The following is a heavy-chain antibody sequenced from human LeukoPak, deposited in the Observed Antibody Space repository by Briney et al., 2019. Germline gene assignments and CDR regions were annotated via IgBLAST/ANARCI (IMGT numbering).Heavy chain of an antibody. V-gene: IGHV3-23*01. D-gene: IGHD5-18*01. CDR1: GFTFSSYA. CDR2: ISGSGGST. CDR3: AKDGTAMVLYFDY. Sequence: GGSLRLSRAASGFTFSSYAMSWVRQAPGKGLEWVSAISGSGGSTYYADSVKGRFTISRDNSKNTLYLQMNSLRAEDTAVYYCAKDGTAMVLYFDYWGQGTLVTVSS. J-gene: IGHJ4*02.